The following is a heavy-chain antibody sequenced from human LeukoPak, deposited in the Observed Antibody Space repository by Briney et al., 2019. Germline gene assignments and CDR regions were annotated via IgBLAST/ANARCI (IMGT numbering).Heavy chain of an antibody. D-gene: IGHD5-12*01. J-gene: IGHJ4*02. CDR3: TRDLGWLHYAD. Sequence: GGSLRLSCAASGFIFRNYVVAWVRQAPGKGLEWVSQISNSGGSTYYADSVKGRFTISRDNSKNTLYLQMKSLRADDTAIHYCTRDLGWLHYADWGQGTLVTVSS. V-gene: IGHV3-23*01. CDR2: ISNSGGST. CDR1: GFIFRNYV.